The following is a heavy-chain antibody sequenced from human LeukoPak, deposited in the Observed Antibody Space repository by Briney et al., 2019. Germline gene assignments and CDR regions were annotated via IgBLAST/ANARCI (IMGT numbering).Heavy chain of an antibody. CDR2: MHPSGST. Sequence: SETLSLTCTVSGGSISSYYWSWIRQPPGKGLEWIGRMHPSGSTNYNPSLKSRITMTVDTSKNQFSLKLSSVTAADTAVYYCAREGRDADPRVSDYWGQGTLVTVSS. CDR3: AREGRDADPRVSDY. V-gene: IGHV4-4*07. D-gene: IGHD6-6*01. CDR1: GGSISSYY. J-gene: IGHJ4*02.